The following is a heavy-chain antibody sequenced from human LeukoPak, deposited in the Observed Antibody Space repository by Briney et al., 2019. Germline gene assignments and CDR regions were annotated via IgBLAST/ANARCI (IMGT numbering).Heavy chain of an antibody. CDR3: ARLRPAASPWFDP. CDR1: GGSFSGHY. D-gene: IGHD2-2*01. V-gene: IGHV4-34*01. CDR2: INHSGST. J-gene: IGHJ5*02. Sequence: SETLSLTCAVYGGSFSGHYWSWIRQPPGKGLEWIGEINHSGSTNYNPSLKSRVTISVDTSKNQFSLKLSSVTAADTAVYYCARLRPAASPWFDPWGQGTLVTVSS.